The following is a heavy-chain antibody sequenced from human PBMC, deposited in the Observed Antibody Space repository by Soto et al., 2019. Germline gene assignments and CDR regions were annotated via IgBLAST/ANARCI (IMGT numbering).Heavy chain of an antibody. V-gene: IGHV3-30*03. D-gene: IGHD2-21*02. CDR1: GFTFSTYG. CDR2: ISSDGNNK. CDR3: AREEHIVVVTVIPAEYFQY. J-gene: IGHJ1*01. Sequence: QVQLVESGGGVVQPGRSLRLSCAASGFTFSTYGMHWVRQAPGKGLEWVAAISSDGNNKHYADSVKGRFTISRESSKNTLYLQMNSLSPEDTAVYYCAREEHIVVVTVIPAEYFQYWGQGTLVTVSS.